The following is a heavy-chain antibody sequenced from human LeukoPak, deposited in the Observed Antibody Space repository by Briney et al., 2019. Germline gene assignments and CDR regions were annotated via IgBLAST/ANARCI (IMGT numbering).Heavy chain of an antibody. V-gene: IGHV4-39*01. J-gene: IGHJ4*02. CDR3: ARELRFDTRPPSPGY. CDR2: IFYNGAT. D-gene: IGHD3-22*01. Sequence: SETLSLTCTVSGGSISSSSDYWAWIRQPPGKGLEWIGTIFYNGATQFSPSLKSRVTMSVDTSKNQFSLRLTSVTATDTAMYYCARELRFDTRPPSPGYWGQGTLVTVSS. CDR1: GGSISSSSDY.